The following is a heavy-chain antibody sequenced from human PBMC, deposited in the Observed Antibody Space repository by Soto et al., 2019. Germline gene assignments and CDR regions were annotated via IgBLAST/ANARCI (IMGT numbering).Heavy chain of an antibody. V-gene: IGHV1-18*04. CDR1: GYTFSSHG. J-gene: IGHJ4*02. CDR3: ARARREFVEVFVGYVY. Sequence: QVQLVQSGAEVRKPGASVKVSCKAYGYTFSSHGISWVRQAPGQGLEWMGWISAYNGNNKYAEKVQDRVTMTTDTPASTAYMELRSLRSDDTAVYYCARARREFVEVFVGYVYWGQGTLVTVSS. CDR2: ISAYNGNN. D-gene: IGHD2-2*01.